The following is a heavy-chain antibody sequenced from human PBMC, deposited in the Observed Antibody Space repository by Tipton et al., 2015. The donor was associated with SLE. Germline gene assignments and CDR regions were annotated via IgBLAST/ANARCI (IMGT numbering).Heavy chain of an antibody. V-gene: IGHV4-39*07. Sequence: TLSLTCTVSGGSISSSSYYWGWIRQPPGKGLEWIGSIYYSGSTYYNPSLKSRVTISVGTSKNQFSLKLSSVTAADTAVYYCASFDYGDYWYWGQGTLVTVSS. CDR2: IYYSGST. D-gene: IGHD4-17*01. J-gene: IGHJ4*02. CDR1: GGSISSSSYY. CDR3: ASFDYGDYWY.